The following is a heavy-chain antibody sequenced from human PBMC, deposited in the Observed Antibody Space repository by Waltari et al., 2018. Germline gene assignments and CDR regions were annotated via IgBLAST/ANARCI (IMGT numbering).Heavy chain of an antibody. D-gene: IGHD2-2*01. V-gene: IGHV4-59*13. CDR1: GGSISSYY. J-gene: IGHJ6*03. Sequence: QVQLQESGPGLVKPSETLSLTCTVSGGSISSYYWSWIRQPPGKGLEWIGYIYYSGGTNYNPSLKSRVTISVSTSKNQFSLKLSSVTAADTAVYYCARADVPAFYYYYYMDVWGKGTTVTVSS. CDR3: ARADVPAFYYYYYMDV. CDR2: IYYSGGT.